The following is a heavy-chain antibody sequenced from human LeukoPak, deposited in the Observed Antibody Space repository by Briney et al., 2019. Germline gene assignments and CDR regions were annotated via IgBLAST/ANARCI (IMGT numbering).Heavy chain of an antibody. D-gene: IGHD3-10*01. J-gene: IGHJ4*02. CDR3: ARSGYYGSGSYYIPHFDY. CDR2: IFHSGSTSYDSGTT. CDR1: GGSIRSGSYS. V-gene: IGHV4-30-2*02. Sequence: PSQTLSLTCAVSGGSIRSGSYSWNWIRQPPGKGLEWLGYIFHSGSTSYDSGTTYYNPSLKSRVTISVDTSKNQFSLKLSSVTAANTAVYYCARSGYYGSGSYYIPHFDYWGQGTLVTVSS.